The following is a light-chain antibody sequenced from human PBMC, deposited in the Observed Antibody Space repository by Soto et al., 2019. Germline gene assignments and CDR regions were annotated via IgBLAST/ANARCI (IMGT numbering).Light chain of an antibody. Sequence: EIVLTQSPATLSLSPGERATLSCKASQSVSNYLAWYQQKPGQAPRLLIYDASNRATGIPARFSGSGSGTDFTLTISSLEPEDFAVYYCQQRSDWPPWTFGQGTKVEIK. CDR3: QQRSDWPPWT. CDR1: QSVSNY. J-gene: IGKJ1*01. V-gene: IGKV3-11*01. CDR2: DAS.